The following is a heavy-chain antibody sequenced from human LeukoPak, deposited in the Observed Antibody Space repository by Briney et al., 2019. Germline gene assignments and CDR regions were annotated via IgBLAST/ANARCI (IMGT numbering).Heavy chain of an antibody. V-gene: IGHV3-20*04. CDR3: AREGRYTHDSFDI. D-gene: IGHD1-1*01. CDR1: GFTFDGHG. J-gene: IGHJ3*02. Sequence: PGGSLRLSSAASGFTFDGHGMSWVRQAPGKGLEWVSSINWNGRSTSYADSVRGRFIISRDGARNSQYLQMDSLRADDTALYYCAREGRYTHDSFDIWGPGTMVTVSS. CDR2: INWNGRST.